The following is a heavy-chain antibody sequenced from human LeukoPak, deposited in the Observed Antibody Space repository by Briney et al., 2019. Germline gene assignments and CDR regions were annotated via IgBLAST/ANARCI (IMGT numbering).Heavy chain of an antibody. CDR2: AHYTGGV. J-gene: IGHJ5*02. Sequence: PSETLSLTCTVSGGSIISDNYYWAWIRQPPGKGLEWIGSAHYTGGVYYNPSLKSRVTISIDTSKSQFSLKLSSLTAADTAVYYCARHTAEKYNWFDRWGQGTLVTVSS. D-gene: IGHD5-24*01. CDR1: GGSIISDNYY. CDR3: ARHTAEKYNWFDR. V-gene: IGHV4-39*07.